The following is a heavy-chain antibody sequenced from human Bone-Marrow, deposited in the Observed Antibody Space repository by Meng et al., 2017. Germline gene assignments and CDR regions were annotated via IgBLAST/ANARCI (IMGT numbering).Heavy chain of an antibody. V-gene: IGHV3-53*01. CDR2: IVLGGTT. CDR1: GFTVSSSH. CDR3: ARQYSYGSVDY. J-gene: IGHJ4*02. D-gene: IGHD5-18*01. Sequence: EVQLVESGGGLIQPGGSLRLSCAASGFTVSSSHMSWVRQAPGKGLEWVSVIVLGGTTYYADSVKGRFTISRDNAKNTLFLQMNSLRAEDTAVYYCARQYSYGSVDYWGQGTLVTVSS.